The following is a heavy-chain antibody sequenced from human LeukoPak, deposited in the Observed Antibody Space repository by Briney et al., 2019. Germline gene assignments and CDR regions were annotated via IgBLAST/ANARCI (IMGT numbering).Heavy chain of an antibody. Sequence: SETLSLTCAVYGGSFSGYYWSWIRQPPGKGLEWIGEINHSGSTNYNSSLKSRVTISVDTSKNQSSLKLSSVTAADTAVYYCARPLYYYDSSGYSDWGQGTLVTVSS. CDR1: GGSFSGYY. CDR3: ARPLYYYDSSGYSD. CDR2: INHSGST. V-gene: IGHV4-34*01. D-gene: IGHD3-22*01. J-gene: IGHJ4*02.